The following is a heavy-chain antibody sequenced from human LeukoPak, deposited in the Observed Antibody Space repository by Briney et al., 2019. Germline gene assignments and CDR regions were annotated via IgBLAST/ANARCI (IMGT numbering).Heavy chain of an antibody. V-gene: IGHV3-30*03. CDR3: ARSELYYGSESYYHLDY. D-gene: IGHD3-10*01. J-gene: IGHJ4*01. CDR1: GFTFDFYA. CDR2: MSYDGRYR. Sequence: PGGSLRLPCTTSGFTFDFYAMHWVRQAPGKGLEWVAVMSYDGRYRYYADSAKGRFTISRDNSKRTLYLEMSSLRPEDTALYYCARSELYYGSESYYHLDYWGHGTLVTVSS.